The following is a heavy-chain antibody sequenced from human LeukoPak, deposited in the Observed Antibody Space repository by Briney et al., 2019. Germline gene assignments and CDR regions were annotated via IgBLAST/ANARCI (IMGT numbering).Heavy chain of an antibody. V-gene: IGHV3-21*01. CDR1: GFTFSSYT. J-gene: IGHJ4*02. D-gene: IGHD1-26*01. CDR3: ARDQGGSYSY. Sequence: GGSLRLSCAASGFTFSSYTMNWVRQAPGKGLEWVSSFTWSSNYIYYADSVKGRFTISRDNAKNSLYLQMDSLRGEDTAVYYCARDQGGSYSYWGQGTLVTVSS. CDR2: FTWSSNYI.